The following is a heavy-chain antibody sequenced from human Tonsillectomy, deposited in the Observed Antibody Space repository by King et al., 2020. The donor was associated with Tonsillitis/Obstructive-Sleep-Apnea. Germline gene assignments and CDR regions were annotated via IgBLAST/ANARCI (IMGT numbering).Heavy chain of an antibody. D-gene: IGHD6-13*01. J-gene: IGHJ4*02. Sequence: VQLVESGGGLVQPGRSLRLSCAASGFTLKDYAMHWVRQVPGKRLEWGSGIYWNSDRKDYADSVKGRFTVSRDNAKNSLYLQMNSLRPEDTALYFCAKDILAGGLDYWGRGTLVTVSS. CDR1: GFTLKDYA. CDR3: AKDILAGGLDY. V-gene: IGHV3-9*01. CDR2: IYWNSDRK.